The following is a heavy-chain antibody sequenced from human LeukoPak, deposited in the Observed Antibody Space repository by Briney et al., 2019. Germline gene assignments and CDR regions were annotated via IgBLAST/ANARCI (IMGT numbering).Heavy chain of an antibody. CDR2: IWYDGSNK. D-gene: IGHD2-2*01. CDR1: GFTFSSYG. CDR3: ARGVGCSSTSCPLPEYYFDY. J-gene: IGHJ4*02. V-gene: IGHV3-33*01. Sequence: GGSLRLSCAASGFTFSSYGMHWVRQAPGKGLEWVAVIWYDGSNKYYADSAKGRFTISRDNSKNTLYLQMNSLRAEDTAVYYCARGVGCSSTSCPLPEYYFDYWGQGTLVTVSS.